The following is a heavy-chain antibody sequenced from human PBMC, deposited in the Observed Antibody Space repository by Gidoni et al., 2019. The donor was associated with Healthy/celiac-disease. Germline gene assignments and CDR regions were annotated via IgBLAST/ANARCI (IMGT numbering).Heavy chain of an antibody. J-gene: IGHJ4*02. Sequence: QVQLQQWGAGLLKPSETLSLTCAVYGGSFSGYYWSWIRQPPGKGLEWIGEINHSGSTNYNPSLKSRVTISVDTSKNQFSLKLSSVTAADTAVYYCARGRDGYNQQTGGGDYWGQGTLVTVSS. CDR2: INHSGST. CDR3: ARGRDGYNQQTGGGDY. D-gene: IGHD5-12*01. V-gene: IGHV4-34*01. CDR1: GGSFSGYY.